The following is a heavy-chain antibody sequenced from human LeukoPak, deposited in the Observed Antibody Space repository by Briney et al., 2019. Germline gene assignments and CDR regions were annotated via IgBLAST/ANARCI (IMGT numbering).Heavy chain of an antibody. Sequence: PSETLSLTCTVSGGSISSYYWSWIRQPPGKGLEWIGYIYYSGSTNYNPSLKSRVTISVDTSKNQFSLKLSSVTAADTAVYYCTRDHDFWSGEPDYWGQGTLVTVSS. CDR3: TRDHDFWSGEPDY. CDR2: IYYSGST. J-gene: IGHJ4*02. CDR1: GGSISSYY. V-gene: IGHV4-59*01. D-gene: IGHD3-3*01.